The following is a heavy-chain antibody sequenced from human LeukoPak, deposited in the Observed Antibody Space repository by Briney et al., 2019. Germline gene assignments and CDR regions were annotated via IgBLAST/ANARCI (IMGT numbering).Heavy chain of an antibody. CDR1: GFTFSSYG. V-gene: IGHV3-30*02. D-gene: IGHD3-3*01. CDR3: AKDRMYYDFWSGYSVDAFDI. CDR2: IRYDGSNE. J-gene: IGHJ3*02. Sequence: GGSLRLSCAASGFTFSSYGMHWVRQAPGKGLEWVAFIRYDGSNEYYADSVKGRFTISRDNSKNTLYLQMNSLRAEDTAVYYCAKDRMYYDFWSGYSVDAFDIWGQGTMVTVSS.